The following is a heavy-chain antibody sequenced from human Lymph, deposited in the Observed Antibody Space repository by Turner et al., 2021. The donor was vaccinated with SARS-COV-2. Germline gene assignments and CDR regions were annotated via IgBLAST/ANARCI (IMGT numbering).Heavy chain of an antibody. CDR3: AKGVRGAMIVVVIPYFDY. V-gene: IGHV3-23*01. J-gene: IGHJ4*02. Sequence: EVQLLESGGGLVQPGGSLRLSCAASGFTFSSYAMSWVRQAQGKGLEWVSAISGSGGDTYYADSVKGRFTISRDNSKNTLYLQMNSLRAEDTAVYYCAKGVRGAMIVVVIPYFDYWGQGTLVTVS. CDR2: ISGSGGDT. D-gene: IGHD3-22*01. CDR1: GFTFSSYA.